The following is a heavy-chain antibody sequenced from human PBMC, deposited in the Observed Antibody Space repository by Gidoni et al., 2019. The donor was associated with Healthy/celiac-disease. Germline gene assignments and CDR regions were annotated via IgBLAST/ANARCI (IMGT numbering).Heavy chain of an antibody. V-gene: IGHV3-33*01. CDR3: ARGDGSIDAFDI. Sequence: QVQLVESGGGVVQPGRSLRLSCAASGFTFSSSGMHWVRQAPGKGLEWVAVIWYDGSNKYYADSVKGRFTISRDNSKNTLYLQMNSLRAEDTAVYYCARGDGSIDAFDIWGQGTMVTVSS. CDR1: GFTFSSSG. J-gene: IGHJ3*02. CDR2: IWYDGSNK. D-gene: IGHD1-26*01.